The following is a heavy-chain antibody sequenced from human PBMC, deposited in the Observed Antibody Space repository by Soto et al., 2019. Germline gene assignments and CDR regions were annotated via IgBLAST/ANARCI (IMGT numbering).Heavy chain of an antibody. CDR1: GVSLTDARMG. Sequence: QVTLKESGPVLVKPTETLTLTCTVSGVSLTDARMGVSWFRQPPGKALEWLAHIFSNDEKSYNTSLKSRLTISKDDSKSQVVLTTTNVGPVDTGTNYCARMTAAFDPWGQGILVTVSS. CDR2: IFSNDEK. V-gene: IGHV2-26*01. J-gene: IGHJ5*02. CDR3: ARMTAAFDP. D-gene: IGHD6-25*01.